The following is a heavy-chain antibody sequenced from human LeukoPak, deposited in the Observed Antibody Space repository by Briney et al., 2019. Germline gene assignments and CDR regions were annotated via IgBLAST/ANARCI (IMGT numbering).Heavy chain of an antibody. V-gene: IGHV3-21*01. Sequence: GGSLRLSCAASGFTFSSYSINWVRQAPGKGLEWVSSISSTSTYIYYADSVKGRFTISRDNAKNSLFLQTNSLRAEDTAVYYCAREIVVITGYFDLWGRGTLVTVSS. CDR1: GFTFSSYS. CDR2: ISSTSTYI. D-gene: IGHD3-22*01. CDR3: AREIVVITGYFDL. J-gene: IGHJ2*01.